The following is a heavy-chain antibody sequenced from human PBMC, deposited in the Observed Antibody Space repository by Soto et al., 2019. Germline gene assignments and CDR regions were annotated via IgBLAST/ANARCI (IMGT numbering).Heavy chain of an antibody. V-gene: IGHV1-18*04. CDR3: ARNLFGVIIMGDY. J-gene: IGHJ4*02. CDR2: ISTYSGNT. D-gene: IGHD3-3*01. Sequence: ASVKVSCKASGYTFASYGISWVRQAPGQGLEWMGWISTYSGNTDYAQKFQGRITMTTDTSTDTVYMELRSLRSDDTAVYFCARNLFGVIIMGDYWGQGTLVTVSS. CDR1: GYTFASYG.